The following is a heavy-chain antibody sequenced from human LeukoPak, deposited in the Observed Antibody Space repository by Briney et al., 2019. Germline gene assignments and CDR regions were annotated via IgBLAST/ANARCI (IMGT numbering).Heavy chain of an antibody. CDR3: TREGSGRGIYFDH. Sequence: SETLSLTCSVSGGSITNGDYYWAWIRQPPGKGLEWIATIYHNGNTYYNPSLKSRVTISVDTSASQFSLKLTFVTAADAAIYYCTREGSGRGIYFDHWGQGTPVGVSS. D-gene: IGHD3-10*01. CDR1: GGSITNGDYY. CDR2: IYHNGNT. V-gene: IGHV4-39*02. J-gene: IGHJ4*02.